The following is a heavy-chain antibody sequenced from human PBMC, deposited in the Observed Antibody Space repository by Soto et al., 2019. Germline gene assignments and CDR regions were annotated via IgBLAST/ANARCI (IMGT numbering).Heavy chain of an antibody. V-gene: IGHV4-61*01. CDR1: GDSVNSENYY. CDR2: AHSGGRT. Sequence: PSDTLSLTCSVSGDSVNSENYYWTWIRQSPGKGLEWIGYAHSGGRTDYNPSLKSRVTISLDTPVNQFSLQLTSVTAADTAVYYCAREIRGYSRALDYWGQGTLVTVSS. CDR3: AREIRGYSRALDY. D-gene: IGHD5-18*01. J-gene: IGHJ4*02.